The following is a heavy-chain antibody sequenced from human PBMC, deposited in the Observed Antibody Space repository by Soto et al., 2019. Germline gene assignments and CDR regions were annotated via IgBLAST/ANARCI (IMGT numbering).Heavy chain of an antibody. CDR2: IYYSGRT. CDR1: GGSVSSGSHY. V-gene: IGHV4-61*01. CDR3: ARVRSSGDSLGY. J-gene: IGHJ4*02. Sequence: QVQLQESGPGLVKPSETLSLNCTVSGGSVSSGSHYWSWIRQPPGKGLEWIGYIYYSGRTKYNPALKSRVTISVDTSKTQFSLKLSSVNAADTAVDYCARVRSSGDSLGYWGQGTLVTVSS. D-gene: IGHD3-22*01.